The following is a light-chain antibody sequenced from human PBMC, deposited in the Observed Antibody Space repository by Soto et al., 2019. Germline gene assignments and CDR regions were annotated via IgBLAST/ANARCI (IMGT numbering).Light chain of an antibody. J-gene: IGKJ3*01. Sequence: ERGRSQSPATLSVSPVGRVTLSCSASQSVGSNVAWYQQKPGQAPRLLIYGESIRDPGIPARFSGSGSGTEFTLTISPLQSEDSAVYSCHQYTNWPPFPFRPGTKVDIK. CDR3: HQYTNWPPFP. CDR2: GES. CDR1: QSVGSN. V-gene: IGKV3-15*01.